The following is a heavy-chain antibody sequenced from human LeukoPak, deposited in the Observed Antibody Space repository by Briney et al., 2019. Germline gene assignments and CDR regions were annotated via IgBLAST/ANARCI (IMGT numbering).Heavy chain of an antibody. CDR1: GFTFSNAW. V-gene: IGHV3-15*01. J-gene: IGHJ4*02. CDR2: IKSKTDGGTT. Sequence: GGSLRLSCAASGFTFSNAWMSWVRQAPGKGLEWVGRIKSKTDGGTTDYAAPVKGRFTISRDDSKNTLYLQTNSLKTEDTAVYYCTTVGRYFDWLSLIDYWGQGTLVTVSS. CDR3: TTVGRYFDWLSLIDY. D-gene: IGHD3-9*01.